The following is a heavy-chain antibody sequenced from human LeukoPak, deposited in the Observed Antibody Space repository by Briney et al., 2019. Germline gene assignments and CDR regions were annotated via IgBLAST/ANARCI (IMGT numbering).Heavy chain of an antibody. Sequence: GASVTVSCKASGYTFTNYYIHWVLQAPGQGLEWMGIINPSGGSTSYARTFQGRVTMTRDMSTSTLYMELSSLRSEDTAVFYCAREGGATSAFDIWGQGTMVTVSS. V-gene: IGHV1-46*01. J-gene: IGHJ3*02. CDR1: GYTFTNYY. CDR3: AREGGATSAFDI. CDR2: INPSGGST. D-gene: IGHD1-26*01.